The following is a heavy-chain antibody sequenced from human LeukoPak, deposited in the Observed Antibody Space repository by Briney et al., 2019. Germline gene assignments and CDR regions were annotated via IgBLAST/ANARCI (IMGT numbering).Heavy chain of an antibody. V-gene: IGHV1-2*02. Sequence: ASVKVSCKASGYTFSGYQIHWVRQAPGQGLELMGWINPNSGDTKYAQKFQGRVTMTSDTSTSTVYMELSRLSSDDTAVYSCARGAVSGTYRYLYWGQGTLVTVSS. J-gene: IGHJ4*02. CDR1: GYTFSGYQ. CDR3: ARGAVSGTYRYLY. CDR2: INPNSGDT. D-gene: IGHD3-16*02.